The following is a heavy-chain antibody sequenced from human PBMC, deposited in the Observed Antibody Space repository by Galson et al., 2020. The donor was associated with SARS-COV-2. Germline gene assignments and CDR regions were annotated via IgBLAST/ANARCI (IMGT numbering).Heavy chain of an antibody. CDR1: RLTFSTSD. CDR2: ITPPGVDT. J-gene: IGHJ4*02. D-gene: IGHD2-15*01. V-gene: IGHV3-23*01. Sequence: GGSLRLSCAASRLTFSTSDMSWVRQTPGQGLEWVSAITPPGVDTYYAESVRGRLIISRDNSKSTLDLQMNSLRAEDTAVYYCAKAPRGYCSGVICYPVDYWGQRTLVTVSS. CDR3: AKAPRGYCSGVICYPVDY.